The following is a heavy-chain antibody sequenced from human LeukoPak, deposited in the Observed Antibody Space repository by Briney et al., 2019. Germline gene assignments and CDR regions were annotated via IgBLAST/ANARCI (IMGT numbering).Heavy chain of an antibody. CDR2: IYYSGST. CDR3: ARALYCTSTSCYYQIDS. D-gene: IGHD2-2*01. CDR1: GGSISSYY. V-gene: IGHV4-59*01. Sequence: SETLSLTCTVSGGSISSYYWSWIRQPPGKGLEWIGYIYYSGSTTYNPSLKSRVTISVDTSKTQLSLRLSSVTAADTAVYYCARALYCTSTSCYYQIDSWGQGTLVTVSS. J-gene: IGHJ4*02.